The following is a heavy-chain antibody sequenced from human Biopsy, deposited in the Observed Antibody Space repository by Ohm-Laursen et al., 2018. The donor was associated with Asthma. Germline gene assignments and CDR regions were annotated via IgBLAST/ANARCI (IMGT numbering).Heavy chain of an antibody. J-gene: IGHJ5*02. Sequence: SETLSLTCSVSGASIRSVGYYWSWVRQFPGKGLEWIGYISYSGRIDYNPALNSRVTISVDTSENQFSLELKSLTAADTALYYCARTTYGDDGFDPWGQGTLVTVSS. CDR1: GASIRSVGYY. V-gene: IGHV4-31*03. CDR2: ISYSGRI. CDR3: ARTTYGDDGFDP. D-gene: IGHD4-17*01.